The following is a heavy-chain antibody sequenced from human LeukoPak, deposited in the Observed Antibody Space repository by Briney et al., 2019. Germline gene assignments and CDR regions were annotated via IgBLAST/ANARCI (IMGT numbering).Heavy chain of an antibody. D-gene: IGHD3-9*01. CDR3: ARVSPGNYDILTGYYPSNWFDP. Sequence: PSETLSLTCTVSGGSISSYYWSWIRQPAGKGLEWIGRIYTSGSTNYNPSLKSRVTMSVDTSKNQFSLKLSSVTAADTAVYYCARVSPGNYDILTGYYPSNWFDPWGQGTQVTVSS. CDR2: IYTSGST. V-gene: IGHV4-4*07. CDR1: GGSISSYY. J-gene: IGHJ5*02.